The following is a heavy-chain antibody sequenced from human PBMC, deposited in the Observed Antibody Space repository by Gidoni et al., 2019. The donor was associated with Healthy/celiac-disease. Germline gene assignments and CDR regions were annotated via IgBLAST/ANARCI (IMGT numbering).Heavy chain of an antibody. J-gene: IGHJ6*02. CDR1: GFTFSSYS. V-gene: IGHV3-21*01. D-gene: IGHD4-4*01. CDR3: ARAKVTYTYYYYGMDV. Sequence: EVQLVESGGGLVKPGGSLRLSCAASGFTFSSYSMNWVRQAPGKGLEWVSSIISSSSYIYYADSVKGRFTISRDNAKNSLYLQMNSLRAEDTAVYYCARAKVTYTYYYYGMDVWGQGTTVTVSS. CDR2: IISSSSYI.